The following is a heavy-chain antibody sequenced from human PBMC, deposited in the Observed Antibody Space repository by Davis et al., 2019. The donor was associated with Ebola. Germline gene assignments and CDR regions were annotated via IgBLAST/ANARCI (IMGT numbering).Heavy chain of an antibody. Sequence: GESLKISCAASGFTFSSYSMNWVRQAPGKGLEWVSSISSSSSYIYYADSVKGRFTIFRDNAKNSLYLQMNSLRAEDTAVYYCARSSIAARPGYYYGMDVWGQGTTVTVSS. CDR2: ISSSSSYI. J-gene: IGHJ6*02. D-gene: IGHD6-6*01. CDR3: ARSSIAARPGYYYGMDV. V-gene: IGHV3-21*01. CDR1: GFTFSSYS.